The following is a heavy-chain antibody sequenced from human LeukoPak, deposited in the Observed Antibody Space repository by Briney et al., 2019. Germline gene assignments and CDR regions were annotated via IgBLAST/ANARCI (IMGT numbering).Heavy chain of an antibody. J-gene: IGHJ4*02. D-gene: IGHD3-16*01. CDR3: ARGAGFDY. V-gene: IGHV3-30-3*01. Sequence: GGSLRLSCAASGFTFSSYAMRWVRQAPGKGLEWVAVISYDGSNKYYADSVKGRFTISRDNSKNTLYLQMNSLRAEDTAVYYCARGAGFDYWGQGTLVTVSS. CDR1: GFTFSSYA. CDR2: ISYDGSNK.